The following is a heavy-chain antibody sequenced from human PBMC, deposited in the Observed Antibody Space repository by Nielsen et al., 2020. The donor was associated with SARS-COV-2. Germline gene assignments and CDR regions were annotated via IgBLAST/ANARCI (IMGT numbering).Heavy chain of an antibody. D-gene: IGHD5-24*01. J-gene: IGHJ4*02. V-gene: IGHV4-59*08. CDR3: ARHEDGAFDY. Sequence: GSLRLSCTVSGGSISSYYWSWIRQPPGKGLEWIGYIYYSGSTNYNPSLKSRVTISVDTSKNQFSLKLSSVTAADTAVYYCARHEDGAFDYWGQGTLVTVSS. CDR2: IYYSGST. CDR1: GGSISSYY.